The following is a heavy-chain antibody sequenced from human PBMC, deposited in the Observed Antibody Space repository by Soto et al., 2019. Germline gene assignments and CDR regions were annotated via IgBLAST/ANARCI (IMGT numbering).Heavy chain of an antibody. CDR3: ARDLDYYGSGSHYYYGMGV. J-gene: IGHJ6*02. CDR1: GSSISSSY. Sequence: TCTVSGSSISSSYWSWVRQAPGQGLEWMGGIVPIYGTRGFAQKFQGRLTITADEPTRTAYMELSSLRSEDTAVYYCARDLDYYGSGSHYYYGMGVSGHGTTVTVSS. D-gene: IGHD3-10*01. CDR2: IVPIYGTR. V-gene: IGHV1-69*01.